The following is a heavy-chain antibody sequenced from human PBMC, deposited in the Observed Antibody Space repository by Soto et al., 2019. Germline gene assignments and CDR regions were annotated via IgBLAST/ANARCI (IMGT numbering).Heavy chain of an antibody. CDR2: IRSSTNYT. V-gene: IGHV3-11*06. CDR3: ARGHQWLES. CDR1: GFTFSDYY. J-gene: IGHJ4*02. Sequence: GGSLRLSCAASGFTFSDYYMSWIRQAPGKGLEWVSYIRSSTNYTKYTDSVKGRFTISRDNAKNSLYLQMNSLRAEDTAVYYCARGHQWLESWGQGTLVTVSS. D-gene: IGHD6-19*01.